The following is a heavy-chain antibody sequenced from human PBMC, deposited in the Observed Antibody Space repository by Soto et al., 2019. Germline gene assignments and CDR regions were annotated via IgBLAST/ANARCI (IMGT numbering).Heavy chain of an antibody. J-gene: IGHJ4*02. D-gene: IGHD3-10*01. CDR1: VFTFSSYG. V-gene: IGHV3-30*18. Sequence: QVQLVESGGGVVQPGKSLRLSCAGSVFTFSSYGMDWVRQAPGKGLEWVAVISYDGSNKYYADSVKGRFTISRDNSKNTLYLQMSSLRADDTAVYYCAKDRMGAGVRGYFDYWGQGTLVTVSS. CDR2: ISYDGSNK. CDR3: AKDRMGAGVRGYFDY.